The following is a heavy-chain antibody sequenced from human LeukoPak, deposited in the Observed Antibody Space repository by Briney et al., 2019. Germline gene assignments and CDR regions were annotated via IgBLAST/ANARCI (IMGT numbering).Heavy chain of an antibody. CDR3: ASSYYYDSSGYNAFDI. V-gene: IGHV1-18*01. Sequence: ASVKVSCKASGYTFTSYGISWVRQAPGQGLEWMGWISAYNGNTNYAQKLQGRVTMTTDTSTSTAYMELRSLRSEDTAVYYCASSYYYDSSGYNAFDIWGQGTMVTVSS. CDR2: ISAYNGNT. J-gene: IGHJ3*02. D-gene: IGHD3-22*01. CDR1: GYTFTSYG.